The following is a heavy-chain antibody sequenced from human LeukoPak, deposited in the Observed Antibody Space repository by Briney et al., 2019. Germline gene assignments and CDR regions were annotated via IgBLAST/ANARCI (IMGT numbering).Heavy chain of an antibody. J-gene: IGHJ4*02. Sequence: GGSLRLSCVASGFTFSSYVMSWVRQAPGKGLEWVSCIIDSTGYTFYADSVKGRFTISRDNSKNSLYLQMNSLRSYDTAVYYRASDRTRPWPYDQWGQGTLVTVCS. V-gene: IGHV3-21*04. CDR3: ASDRTRPWPYDQ. CDR1: GFTFSSYV. CDR2: IIDSTGYT.